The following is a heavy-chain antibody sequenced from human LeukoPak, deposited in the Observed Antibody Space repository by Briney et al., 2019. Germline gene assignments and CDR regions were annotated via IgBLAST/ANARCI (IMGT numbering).Heavy chain of an antibody. CDR2: INTDGSST. CDR3: ARSGGSNQPYDY. J-gene: IGHJ4*02. V-gene: IGHV3-74*01. Sequence: GSLSLSCAASGFIFSSHCMHWVRQAPGKGLIWISRINTDGSSTTYADSVKGRFTVSRDNAKNTLYLQMNSLRAEDTAVYFCARSGGSNQPYDYWGQGILVTVSS. CDR1: GFIFSSHC. D-gene: IGHD1-26*01.